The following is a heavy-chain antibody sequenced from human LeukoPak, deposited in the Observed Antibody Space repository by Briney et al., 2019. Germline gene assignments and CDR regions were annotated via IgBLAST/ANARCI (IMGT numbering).Heavy chain of an antibody. CDR1: GFTFNNAW. CDR2: IKSKTDGGTT. CDR3: TNMAYYYDSSGYYWYYFDY. J-gene: IGHJ4*02. V-gene: IGHV3-15*01. D-gene: IGHD3-22*01. Sequence: GGFLRLSCAASGFTFNNAWMTWVRQAPGKGLEWVGRIKSKTDGGTTEYAAPVKGRFTISRDDSKNTLYLQMYNLKTEDTALYYCTNMAYYYDSSGYYWYYFDYWGQGTLVTVSS.